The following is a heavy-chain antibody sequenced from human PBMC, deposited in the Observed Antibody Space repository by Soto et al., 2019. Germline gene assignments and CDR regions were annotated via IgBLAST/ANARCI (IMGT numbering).Heavy chain of an antibody. CDR3: AREDTGWYGRFDY. CDR1: GFPFSSYG. J-gene: IGHJ4*02. CDR2: IYYDGSNK. D-gene: IGHD6-19*01. V-gene: IGHV3-33*01. Sequence: SLRLSCAASGFPFSSYGMHWVRQAPGKGLEWVAVIYYDGSNKYYADSVKGRFTISRDNSKNTLYLQMNSLRVEDTAVYYCAREDTGWYGRFDYWGQGTVVTVSS.